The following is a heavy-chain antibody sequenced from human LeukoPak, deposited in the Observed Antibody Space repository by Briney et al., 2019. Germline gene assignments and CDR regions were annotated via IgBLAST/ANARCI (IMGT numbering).Heavy chain of an antibody. CDR2: FNPENGNT. V-gene: IGHV1-18*01. CDR1: GYASDFMKYG. CDR3: AREHSSSWDQFDY. J-gene: IGHJ4*02. D-gene: IGHD6-13*01. Sequence: ASVKVSCKTSGYASDFMKYGVAWVRQAPGQGLEWMGWFNPENGNTNYAQKVQGRVTMTADTSTSTSYMELRSLRSDDTAVYYCAREHSSSWDQFDYWGQGTLVTVSS.